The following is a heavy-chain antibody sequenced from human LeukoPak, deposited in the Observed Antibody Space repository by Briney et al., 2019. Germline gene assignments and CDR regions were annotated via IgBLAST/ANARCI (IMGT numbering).Heavy chain of an antibody. V-gene: IGHV4-4*02. D-gene: IGHD3-16*02. CDR2: IYHSGST. Sequence: SETLSLTCAVSGGSISSSNWWSWVRQPPGKGLEWIGEIYHSGSTNYNPSLKSRVTISVDKSKNQFSLKLSSVTAADTAVYYCAREEYDYVWGSYRPDAFDTWGQGTMVTVSS. CDR1: GGSISSSNW. CDR3: AREEYDYVWGSYRPDAFDT. J-gene: IGHJ3*02.